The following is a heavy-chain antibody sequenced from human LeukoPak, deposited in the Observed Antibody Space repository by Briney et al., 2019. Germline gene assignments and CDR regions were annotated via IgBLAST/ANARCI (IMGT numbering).Heavy chain of an antibody. J-gene: IGHJ3*02. CDR1: GYSFTSYW. CDR3: ARFSDIVVVVAALGAFDI. V-gene: IGHV5-51*01. D-gene: IGHD2-15*01. CDR2: IYPGDSDT. Sequence: IXXXSSGYSFTSYWIGWVRQLPGKGLEWMGIIYPGDSDTRYSPSFQGQVTISADKSISPAYLQWSSLKASDTAMYYCARFSDIVVVVAALGAFDIWGQGTMVTVSS.